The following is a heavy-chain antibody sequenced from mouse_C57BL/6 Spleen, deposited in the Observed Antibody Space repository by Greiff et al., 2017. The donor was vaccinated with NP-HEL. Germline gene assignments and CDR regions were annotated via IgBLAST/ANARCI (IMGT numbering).Heavy chain of an antibody. Sequence: VHVKQSGPELVKPGASVKMSCKASGYTFTDYNMHWVKQSHGKSLEWIGYINPNNGGTSYNQKFKGKATLTVNKSSSTAYMELRSLTSEDSAVYYCARSPGAMDYWGQGTSVTVSS. CDR3: ARSPGAMDY. J-gene: IGHJ4*01. CDR2: INPNNGGT. CDR1: GYTFTDYN. V-gene: IGHV1-22*01.